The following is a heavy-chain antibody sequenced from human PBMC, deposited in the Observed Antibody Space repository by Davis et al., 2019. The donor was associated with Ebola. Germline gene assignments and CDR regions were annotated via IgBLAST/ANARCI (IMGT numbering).Heavy chain of an antibody. CDR1: GFLFSDYY. CDR3: ARVRDGYNYDAFDI. D-gene: IGHD5-24*01. V-gene: IGHV3-11*06. J-gene: IGHJ3*02. CDR2: ISRTSAYR. Sequence: GESLKISCTASGFLFSDYYMSWILQAPGKGPEWLSFISRTSAYRDSAEFVKGRFTISRDNAKNSLYLQMNSLSAEDTAVYYCARVRDGYNYDAFDIWGQGTMVTVSS.